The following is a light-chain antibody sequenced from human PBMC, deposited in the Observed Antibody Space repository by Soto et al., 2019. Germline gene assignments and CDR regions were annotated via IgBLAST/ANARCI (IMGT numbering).Light chain of an antibody. Sequence: EIVLTQSPGTLPFSPGERATLSCRASQSVRISYLAWYQQKPGQAPRPLIYGASSRAIGIPDRFSGSGSGTDFTLTISRLEPEDFAVYYCQQYGSSPWTFGQGTKVEIK. CDR3: QQYGSSPWT. CDR2: GAS. V-gene: IGKV3-20*01. J-gene: IGKJ1*01. CDR1: QSVRISY.